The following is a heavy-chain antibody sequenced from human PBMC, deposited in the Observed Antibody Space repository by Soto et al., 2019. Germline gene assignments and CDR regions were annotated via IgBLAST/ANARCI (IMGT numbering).Heavy chain of an antibody. Sequence: GESLKISCKGSGYGFTNYWIAWVRQMPGKGLEWMGIIHPGNSKTRYSLSFQGQVTISADKSISIAFLQWGSLKASDTAMYYCARHLAVAGIADYYYAMVVSGQGTTVAVSS. CDR1: GYGFTNYW. D-gene: IGHD6-19*01. V-gene: IGHV5-51*01. J-gene: IGHJ6*02. CDR2: IHPGNSKT. CDR3: ARHLAVAGIADYYYAMVV.